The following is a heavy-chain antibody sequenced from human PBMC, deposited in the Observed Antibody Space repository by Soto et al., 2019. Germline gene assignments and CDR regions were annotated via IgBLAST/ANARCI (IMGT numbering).Heavy chain of an antibody. D-gene: IGHD6-19*01. CDR2: IYYSGST. J-gene: IGHJ4*02. CDR1: GGSISSYY. V-gene: IGHV4-59*01. Sequence: PSETLSLTCTVSGGSISSYYWSWIRQPPGKGLEWIGYIYYSGSTNYNPSLKSRVTIPVDTSRNQCSLKLTSVTAADSAVYYCSARVAVAGEGGYFSYWGQGTLVTVSS. CDR3: SARVAVAGEGGYFSY.